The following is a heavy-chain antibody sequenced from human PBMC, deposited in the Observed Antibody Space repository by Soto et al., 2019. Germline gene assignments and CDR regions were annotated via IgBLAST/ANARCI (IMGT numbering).Heavy chain of an antibody. J-gene: IGHJ6*02. CDR2: INPSGGST. V-gene: IGHV1-46*01. CDR1: GYTFTGYY. CDR3: ARGPVSHGMDV. D-gene: IGHD3-10*01. Sequence: ASVKVSCKASGYTFTGYYIHWVRQAPGQGLEWMGIINPSGGSTSYAQKFQGRVTMTRDTSTSTVYMELSSLRSEDTAVYYCARGPVSHGMDVWGQGTTVTVSS.